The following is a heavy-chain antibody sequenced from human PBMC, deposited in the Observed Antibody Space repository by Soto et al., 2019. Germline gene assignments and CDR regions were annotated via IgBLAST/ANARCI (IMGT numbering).Heavy chain of an antibody. CDR3: ARSYMVRGVANWFDP. D-gene: IGHD3-10*01. CDR2: IYHSGST. J-gene: IGHJ5*02. CDR1: GGSISSSNW. Sequence: QVQLQESGPGLVKPSGTLSLTCAVSGGSISSSNWWSWVRQPPGKGLEWIGEIYHSGSTNYNPSLKRRVTTSXXXSXXQFSRKLSSVTAADTAGYYCARSYMVRGVANWFDPWGQGTLVTVSS. V-gene: IGHV4-4*02.